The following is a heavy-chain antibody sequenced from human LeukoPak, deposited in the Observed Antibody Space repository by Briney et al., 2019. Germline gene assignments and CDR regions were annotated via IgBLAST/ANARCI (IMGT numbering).Heavy chain of an antibody. Sequence: GGSLRLSWAASGFTISTYAMTWVRQAPGKGLEWISGISVSGGSTNYVDSVKGRFTISRDNSKNTLYLQMNSLRAEDTAVYYCAKSNYFDSGGYYFFDYWGQGTLVTVSS. CDR1: GFTISTYA. CDR3: AKSNYFDSGGYYFFDY. CDR2: ISVSGGST. J-gene: IGHJ4*02. D-gene: IGHD3-22*01. V-gene: IGHV3-23*01.